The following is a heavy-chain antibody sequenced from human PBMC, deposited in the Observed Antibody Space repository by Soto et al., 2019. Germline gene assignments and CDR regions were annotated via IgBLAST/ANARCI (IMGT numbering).Heavy chain of an antibody. J-gene: IGHJ4*02. CDR3: ARDRADSSGSSFDY. D-gene: IGHD3-22*01. V-gene: IGHV3-30-3*01. Sequence: ESGGGVVQPGRSLRLSCAASGFTFSSYAMHWVRQAPGKGLEWVAVISYDGSNKYYADSVKGRFTISRDNSKNTLYLQMNSLRAEDTAVYYCARDRADSSGSSFDYWGQGTLVTVSS. CDR2: ISYDGSNK. CDR1: GFTFSSYA.